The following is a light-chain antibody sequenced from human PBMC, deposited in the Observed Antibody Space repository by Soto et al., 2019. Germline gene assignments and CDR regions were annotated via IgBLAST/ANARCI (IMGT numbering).Light chain of an antibody. J-gene: IGLJ2*01. Sequence: QSVLTQPPSASGTPGQRVTISCCGSSSNIGTNTVIWYQQLPGAAPKLLIYSDNQRPSGVPDRFAGSKSGTSASLAISGLQSEDEADYYCAAWDVSLVVFGGGTKLTVL. CDR3: AAWDVSLVV. CDR2: SDN. V-gene: IGLV1-44*01. CDR1: SSNIGTNT.